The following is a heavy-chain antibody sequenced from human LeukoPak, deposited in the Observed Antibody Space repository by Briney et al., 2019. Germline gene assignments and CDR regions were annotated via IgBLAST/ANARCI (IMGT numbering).Heavy chain of an antibody. CDR2: ISTYDGGT. D-gene: IGHD2-15*01. CDR3: ARDVLNRCIGGICPIDD. Sequence: ASEKVSCKASGYTFTRYGITWVRQAPGQGLEWMGWISTYDGGTYYAQKFQGRVTMTRDTSTNTAYMELRGLRSDDTALYYCARDVLNRCIGGICPIDDWGQGTLVTVSS. J-gene: IGHJ4*02. V-gene: IGHV1-18*04. CDR1: GYTFTRYG.